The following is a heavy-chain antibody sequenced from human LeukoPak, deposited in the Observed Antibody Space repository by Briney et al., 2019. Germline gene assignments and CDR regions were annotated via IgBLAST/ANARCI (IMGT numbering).Heavy chain of an antibody. D-gene: IGHD6-13*01. CDR3: ARGYTSSWFVSYFDY. V-gene: IGHV3-30-3*01. CDR1: GFTFSIYT. CDR2: ISYDGSSK. Sequence: GVSLRLSCAASGFTFSIYTIHWVRQAPGRGLEWEAVISYDGSSKFYADSVKGRFTISRDNSRNTLYLQMNSLRDEDTAVYYCARGYTSSWFVSYFDYWGQGTLVTVSS. J-gene: IGHJ4*02.